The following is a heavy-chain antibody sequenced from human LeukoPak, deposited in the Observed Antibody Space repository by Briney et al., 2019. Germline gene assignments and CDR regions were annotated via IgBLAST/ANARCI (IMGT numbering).Heavy chain of an antibody. Sequence: SETLSVTCKVSGYSIGLDYYWAWIRQVPGRGLQWIGGFHMGRIQYHSTFKSRVTLPIDSSKPQFPLRLQPVTAADTAFYFRARAPRSYESRNDYPHLGWLDPWRQGAMVTVYS. D-gene: IGHD4-11*01. V-gene: IGHV4-38-2*02. J-gene: IGHJ5*02. CDR1: GYSIGLDYY. CDR3: ARAPRSYESRNDYPHLGWLDP. CDR2: GFHMGRI.